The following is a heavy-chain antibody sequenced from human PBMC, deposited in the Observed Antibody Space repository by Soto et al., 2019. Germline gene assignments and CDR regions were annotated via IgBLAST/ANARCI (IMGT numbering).Heavy chain of an antibody. CDR1: GFTFNSNG. J-gene: IGHJ4*02. D-gene: IGHD3-3*01. CDR3: AKADRYTPLSWNGVSN. Sequence: GGSLRLSCAASGFTFNSNGLHWVRQAPGKGLEWVAVISFDGIHKYYSDSVKGRFTIFRDNSKNTLYLQMNSLRGEDTAVYYCAKADRYTPLSWNGVSNWGQGTLVTVSS. CDR2: ISFDGIHK. V-gene: IGHV3-30*18.